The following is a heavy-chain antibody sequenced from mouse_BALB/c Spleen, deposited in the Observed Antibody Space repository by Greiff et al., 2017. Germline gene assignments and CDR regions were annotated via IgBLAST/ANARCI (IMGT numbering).Heavy chain of an antibody. V-gene: IGHV5-17*02. J-gene: IGHJ3*01. CDR3: ARDAPYGYDGSWFAY. Sequence: EVKVVESGGGLVQPGGSRKLSCAASGFTFSSFGMHWVRQAPEKGLEWVAYISSGSSTIYYADTVKGRFTISRDNPKNTLFLQMTSLRSEDTAMYYCARDAPYGYDGSWFAYWGQGTLVTVSA. D-gene: IGHD2-2*01. CDR1: GFTFSSFG. CDR2: ISSGSSTI.